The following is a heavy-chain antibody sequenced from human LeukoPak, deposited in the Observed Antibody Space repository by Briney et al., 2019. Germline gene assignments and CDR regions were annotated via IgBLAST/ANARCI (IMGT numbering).Heavy chain of an antibody. CDR2: ISGGGGTT. CDR1: GFTFSSYA. D-gene: IGHD2-15*01. CDR3: AKENSPFASSVVKKLGGGAFDI. J-gene: IGHJ3*02. V-gene: IGHV3-23*01. Sequence: PGGSLRLSCAASGFTFSSYAMSWVRQAPGKGLEWVSAISGGGGTTSYADSVKGRFTISRDNSKNTLYLQMNTLRAEDTAVYYCAKENSPFASSVVKKLGGGAFDIWGQGTRVTVSS.